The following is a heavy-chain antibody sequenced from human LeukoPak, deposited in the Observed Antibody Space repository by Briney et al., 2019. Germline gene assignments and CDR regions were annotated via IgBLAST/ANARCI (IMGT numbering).Heavy chain of an antibody. J-gene: IGHJ6*03. CDR2: INHSGST. Sequence: PSETLSLTCAVYGGSFSGYYWSWIRQPPGKGLEWIGEINHSGSTNYNPSLKSRVTISVDTSKNQFSLKLSSVTAADTAVYYCARAVAGTVYYMDVWGKGTTVTVSS. CDR3: ARAVAGTVYYMDV. D-gene: IGHD6-19*01. V-gene: IGHV4-34*01. CDR1: GGSFSGYY.